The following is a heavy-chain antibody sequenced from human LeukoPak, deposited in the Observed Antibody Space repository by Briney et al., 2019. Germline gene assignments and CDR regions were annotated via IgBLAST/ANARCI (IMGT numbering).Heavy chain of an antibody. Sequence: ASVKVSCEASGGTFISYAISWVRQAPGQGLEWMGWISAYNGNTNYAQKLQGRVTMTTDTSTSTAYMELRSLRSDDTAVYYCARWLVVVAATYYFDYWGQGTLVTVSS. CDR2: ISAYNGNT. CDR1: GGTFISYA. CDR3: ARWLVVVAATYYFDY. J-gene: IGHJ4*02. D-gene: IGHD2-15*01. V-gene: IGHV1-18*01.